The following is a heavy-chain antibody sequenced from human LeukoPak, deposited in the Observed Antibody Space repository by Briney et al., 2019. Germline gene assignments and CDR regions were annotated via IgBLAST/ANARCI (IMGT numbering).Heavy chain of an antibody. V-gene: IGHV3-21*01. CDR1: GFTFSSYS. J-gene: IGHJ4*02. Sequence: GGSLRLSCAASGFTFSSYSMNWVRQAPGKGLEWVSSISSSSSYIYYADSVKGRFTISRDNAKNSLYLQMNSLRAEDTAVYYCARDLPSIAARFGLFDYWGQGTLSPSPQ. CDR3: ARDLPSIAARFGLFDY. CDR2: ISSSSSYI. D-gene: IGHD6-6*01.